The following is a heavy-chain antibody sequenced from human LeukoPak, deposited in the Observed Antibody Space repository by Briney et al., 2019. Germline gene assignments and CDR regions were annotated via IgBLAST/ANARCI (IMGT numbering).Heavy chain of an antibody. V-gene: IGHV3-30-3*01. CDR2: ISYDGSNK. Sequence: GGSLRLSCAASGFTFSSYAMHWVRQAPGKGLEWVAVISYDGSNKYYADSVKGRFTISRDNSKNTLYLQMNSLRAEDTAVCYCAREGAGVADYGDHEDAFDIWGQGTMVTVSS. CDR3: AREGAGVADYGDHEDAFDI. J-gene: IGHJ3*02. CDR1: GFTFSSYA. D-gene: IGHD4-17*01.